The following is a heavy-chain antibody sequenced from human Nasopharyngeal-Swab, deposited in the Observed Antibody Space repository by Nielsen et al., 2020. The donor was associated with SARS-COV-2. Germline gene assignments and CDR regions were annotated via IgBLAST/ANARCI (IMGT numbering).Heavy chain of an antibody. CDR2: INPYSGDT. J-gene: IGHJ4*02. D-gene: IGHD6-13*01. CDR3: VRDDGDVPGITGSGPPGGF. V-gene: IGHV1-2*06. Sequence: VSVKVSCKASGYFFTDYYMHWVRQAPGQGLEWMGRINPYSGDTKYAQNFQGRVTVTRDTSINTVYVELSSLTFDDTAVYYCVRDDGDVPGITGSGPPGGFWGQGTLVTVSS. CDR1: GYFFTDYY.